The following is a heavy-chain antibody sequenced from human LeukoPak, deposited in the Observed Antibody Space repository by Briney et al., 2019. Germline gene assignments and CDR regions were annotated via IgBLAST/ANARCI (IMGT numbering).Heavy chain of an antibody. CDR3: AREEYYTFGWYFDL. D-gene: IGHD2-2*02. CDR1: GYTFTSYG. V-gene: IGHV1-18*01. Sequence: ASVKVSCKASGYTFTSYGISWARQAPGQGLEWMGWISAYNGNTNYAQKLQGRVTMTTDTSTSTAYMELRSLRSDDTAVYYCAREEYYTFGWYFDLWGRGTLVTVSS. CDR2: ISAYNGNT. J-gene: IGHJ2*01.